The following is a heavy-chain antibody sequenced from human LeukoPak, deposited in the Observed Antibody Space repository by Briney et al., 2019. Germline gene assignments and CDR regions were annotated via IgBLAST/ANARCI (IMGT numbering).Heavy chain of an antibody. V-gene: IGHV1-18*01. Sequence: GASVKVSCKTSGYTFTNYGFTWVRQALGQGLEWMGWISAYNGNTNYAQKLQDRVTMTTDTSTSTAYMELRSLRSDDTAVYYCARDRAGSLDYWGQGTLVTVSS. CDR3: ARDRAGSLDY. CDR2: ISAYNGNT. J-gene: IGHJ4*02. D-gene: IGHD1-26*01. CDR1: GYTFTNYG.